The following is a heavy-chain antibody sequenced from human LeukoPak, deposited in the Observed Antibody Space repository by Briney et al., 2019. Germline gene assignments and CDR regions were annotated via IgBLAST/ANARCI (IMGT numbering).Heavy chain of an antibody. D-gene: IGHD6-13*01. CDR3: AKDRRIVAVGPRRTIKNWLDP. V-gene: IGHV3-48*03. J-gene: IGHJ5*02. CDR2: ISSSGSTI. CDR1: GFTFSSYE. Sequence: GESLRLSCAASGFTFSSYEMNWVRQAPGKGLEWVSYISSSGSTIYYADSVKGRFTISRDNAKNSLYLQMKSLRAEDTAVYYCAKDRRIVAVGPRRTIKNWLDPWGQGTLVTVSS.